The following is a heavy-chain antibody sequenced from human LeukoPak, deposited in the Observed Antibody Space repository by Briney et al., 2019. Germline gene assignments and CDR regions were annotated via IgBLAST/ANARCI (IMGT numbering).Heavy chain of an antibody. CDR1: GFTFSSYS. CDR3: AKDLRVRIAVAGTMGNWFDP. CDR2: ISSSSSII. D-gene: IGHD6-19*01. J-gene: IGHJ5*02. V-gene: IGHV3-48*01. Sequence: GGSLRLSCAASGFTFSSYSMNWVRQAPGKGLEWVSYISSSSSIIYYADSVKGRFTISRDNAKNSLYLQMNSLRAEDTAVYYCAKDLRVRIAVAGTMGNWFDPWGQGTLVTVSS.